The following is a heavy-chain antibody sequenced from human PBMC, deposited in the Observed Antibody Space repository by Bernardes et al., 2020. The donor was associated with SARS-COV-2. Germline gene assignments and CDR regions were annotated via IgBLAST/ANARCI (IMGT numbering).Heavy chain of an antibody. CDR2: ISSSSSYI. J-gene: IGHJ6*02. D-gene: IGHD3-10*01. CDR1: GFTFSSYN. CDR3: ARAGSGSGSYSNFYYSGMDV. Sequence: GGSLRLSRAASGFTFSSYNLHWVRQAPGKGLEWVSSISSSSSYIYYADSVKGRFTISRDNAKNSLYLQMNSLRAEDTAVYYCARAGSGSGSYSNFYYSGMDVWGQGTTVTVSS. V-gene: IGHV3-21*01.